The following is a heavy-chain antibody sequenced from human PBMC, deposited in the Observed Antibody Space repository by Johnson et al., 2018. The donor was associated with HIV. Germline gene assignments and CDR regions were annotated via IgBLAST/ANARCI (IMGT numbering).Heavy chain of an antibody. Sequence: ELLVESGGGVVRPGGSLRLSCAASGFTFADYGMSWVRQAPGKGLAWVSGINGNGGSTGYAASVNGRFTISRDNAKNSLYLQMNSLKTEDTAVYYCARVGQQSNAFDIWGQGTMVTVSS. V-gene: IGHV3-20*04. CDR2: INGNGGST. J-gene: IGHJ3*02. CDR3: ARVGQQSNAFDI. D-gene: IGHD6-13*01. CDR1: GFTFADYG.